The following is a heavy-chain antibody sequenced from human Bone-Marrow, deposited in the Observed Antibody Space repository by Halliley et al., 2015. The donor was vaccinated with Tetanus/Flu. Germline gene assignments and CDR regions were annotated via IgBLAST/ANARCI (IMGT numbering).Heavy chain of an antibody. CDR3: VRGNDYVWGSHRSLDL. CDR2: IFHTGTT. D-gene: IGHD3-16*02. Sequence: TLSLTCVVSAGSISTTNWWSWVRQPPGKGLEWIGEIFHTGTTNYNPSLKSRVTISVDKSKNQFSLKVISVTAADSAVYYCVRGNDYVWGSHRSLDLWGRGTLVTVSS. J-gene: IGHJ5*02. CDR1: AGSISTTNW. V-gene: IGHV4-4*02.